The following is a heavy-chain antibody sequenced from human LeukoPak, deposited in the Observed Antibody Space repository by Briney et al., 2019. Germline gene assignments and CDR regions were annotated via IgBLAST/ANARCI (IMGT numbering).Heavy chain of an antibody. CDR2: IGYDGSNK. D-gene: IGHD3-10*01. Sequence: QPGRSLRLSCAASGFSFSSYGIHWVRQAPGKGLEWVAVIGYDGSNKYYADSVKGRFTISRDNAKNSLYLQMNSLRAEDTAVYCCARDPGNWYFDLWGRGTLVTVSS. CDR3: ARDPGNWYFDL. V-gene: IGHV3-33*08. CDR1: GFSFSSYG. J-gene: IGHJ2*01.